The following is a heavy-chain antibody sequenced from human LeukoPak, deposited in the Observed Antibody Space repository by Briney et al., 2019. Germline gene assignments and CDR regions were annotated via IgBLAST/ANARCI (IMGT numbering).Heavy chain of an antibody. CDR3: ARDLSPVGYDFWSGYYKLDY. J-gene: IGHJ4*02. Sequence: GASVKVSCTASGYTFTSYGISWVRQAPGQGLEWMGWISAYNGNTNYAQKLQGRVTMTTDTSTSTAYMELRSLRSDDTAVYYCARDLSPVGYDFWSGYYKLDYWGQGTLVTVSS. D-gene: IGHD3-3*01. CDR1: GYTFTSYG. V-gene: IGHV1-18*01. CDR2: ISAYNGNT.